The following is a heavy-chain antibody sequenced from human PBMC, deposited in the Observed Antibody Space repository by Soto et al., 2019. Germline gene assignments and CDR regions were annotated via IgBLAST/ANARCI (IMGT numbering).Heavy chain of an antibody. J-gene: IGHJ6*03. CDR2: ISYDGSNK. CDR1: GFTFSSYG. V-gene: IGHV3-30*18. CDR3: AKDAGRGYYYYYYMDV. Sequence: GGSLRLSCAASGFTFSSYGMHWVRQAPGKGLEWVVVISYDGSNKYYADSVKGRFTISRDNSKNTLYLQMNSLRAEDTAVYYCAKDAGRGYYYYYYMDVWGKGTTVTVSS.